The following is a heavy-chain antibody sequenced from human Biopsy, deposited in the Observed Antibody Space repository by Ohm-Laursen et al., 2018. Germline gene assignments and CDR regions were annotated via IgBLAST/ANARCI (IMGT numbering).Heavy chain of an antibody. CDR1: GDSVTKYY. CDR2: IYYSVMT. Sequence: TLSLTCTVSGDSVTKYYWSWICQPPGKGLEWIGHIYYSVMTNYNPSLQSRVSISVDTSRNQVSLTLSSVTAADTAVYYCARDSGILNYGNFKYYHYYGMDVWGQGTKVTVSS. V-gene: IGHV4-59*02. D-gene: IGHD4-11*01. J-gene: IGHJ6*02. CDR3: ARDSGILNYGNFKYYHYYGMDV.